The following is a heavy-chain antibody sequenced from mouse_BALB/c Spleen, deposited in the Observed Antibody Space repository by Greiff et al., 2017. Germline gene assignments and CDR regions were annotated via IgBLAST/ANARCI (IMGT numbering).Heavy chain of an antibody. J-gene: IGHJ3*01. CDR2: ISNGGGST. CDR3: ARQEVLAY. D-gene: IGHD2-14*01. CDR1: GFTFSSYT. V-gene: IGHV5-12-2*01. Sequence: EVKLVESGGGLVQPGGSLKLSCAASGFTFSSYTMSWVRQTPEKRLEWVAYISNGGGSTYYPDTVEGRFTISRDNAKNTLYLQMSSLKSEDTAMYYCARQEVLAYWGQGTLVTVS.